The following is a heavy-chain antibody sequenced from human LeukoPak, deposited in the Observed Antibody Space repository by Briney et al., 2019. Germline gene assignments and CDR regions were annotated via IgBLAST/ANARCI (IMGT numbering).Heavy chain of an antibody. CDR3: ARLGYYYGMDV. D-gene: IGHD3-16*01. J-gene: IGHJ6*02. CDR1: GGSISSYY. CDR2: IYYSGGT. Sequence: SETLSLTCTVSGGSISSYYWSWIRQPPGKGLEWIGYIYYSGGTNYNPSLKSRVTISVDTSKNQFSLKLSSVTAADTAVYYCARLGYYYGMDVWGQGTTVTVSS. V-gene: IGHV4-59*08.